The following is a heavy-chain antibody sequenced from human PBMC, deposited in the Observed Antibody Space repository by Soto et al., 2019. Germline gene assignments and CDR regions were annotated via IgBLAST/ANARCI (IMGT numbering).Heavy chain of an antibody. J-gene: IGHJ6*02. Sequence: QVQLVQSGAEVKKPGASVKVSCKASGYTFTSYGISWVRQAPGQGLEWMGWISAYNGNTNYAQKLQGRVTMTTDTSXXTAYMELRSLRSDDTAVYYCARASGSLRYYYGMDVWGQGTTVTVSS. CDR1: GYTFTSYG. CDR3: ARASGSLRYYYGMDV. D-gene: IGHD3-10*01. CDR2: ISAYNGNT. V-gene: IGHV1-18*01.